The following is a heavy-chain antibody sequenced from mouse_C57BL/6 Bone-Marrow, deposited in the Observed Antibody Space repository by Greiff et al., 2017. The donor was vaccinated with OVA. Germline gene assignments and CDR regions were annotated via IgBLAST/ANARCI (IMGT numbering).Heavy chain of an antibody. Sequence: QVQLQQSGAELVRPGASVTLSCKASGYTFTDYEMHWVKQTPVHGLEWIGAIDPETGGTAYNQKFKGKAILTADKSSSTAYMELRSLTSEDSAVYYCTREFGLRRRDYWGQGTTLTVSS. CDR3: TREFGLRRRDY. CDR1: GYTFTDYE. V-gene: IGHV1-15*01. J-gene: IGHJ2*01. CDR2: IDPETGGT.